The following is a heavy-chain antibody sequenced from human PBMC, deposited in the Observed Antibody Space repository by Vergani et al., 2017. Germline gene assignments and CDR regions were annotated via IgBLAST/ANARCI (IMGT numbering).Heavy chain of an antibody. J-gene: IGHJ4*02. V-gene: IGHV1-69*13. CDR1: GGTFSSYA. CDR3: ARASMVRWELLPLDY. Sequence: QVQLVQSGAEVKKPGSSVKVSCKASGGTFSSYAISWVRQAPGQGLEWMGRMIPIFGTANYAQKFQGRVTITADESTSTAYMELSSLRSEDTAVYYCARASMVRWELLPLDYWGQGTLVTVSS. D-gene: IGHD1-26*01. CDR2: MIPIFGTA.